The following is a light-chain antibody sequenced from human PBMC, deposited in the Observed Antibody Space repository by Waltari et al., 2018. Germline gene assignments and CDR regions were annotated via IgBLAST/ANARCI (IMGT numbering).Light chain of an antibody. CDR2: KAS. Sequence: DIQMTQSPSTLSASVGDRVTITCRASPSISSWLAWYQQKPGKATKLLLYKASSLESGVPSRFSGSGCGTEFTLTISSLQPDDFATYYCQQYNSYSTFGQGTKLEIK. J-gene: IGKJ2*01. CDR3: QQYNSYST. V-gene: IGKV1-5*03. CDR1: PSISSW.